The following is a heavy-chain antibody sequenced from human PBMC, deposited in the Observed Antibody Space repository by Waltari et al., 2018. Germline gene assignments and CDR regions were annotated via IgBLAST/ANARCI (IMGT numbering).Heavy chain of an antibody. CDR1: GFTFSRYW. D-gene: IGHD7-27*01. J-gene: IGHJ4*02. CDR2: IESDESRT. Sequence: EVQLVESGGALVQPGGSLRLSCGTSGFTFSRYWMHWVRQAPGEGLMWVSHIESDESRTTYADSVKGRFTISRDNAKNTVYLQMNSLKDEDTAVYYCVRDEPGDGLDYWGQGTRVTVSS. CDR3: VRDEPGDGLDY. V-gene: IGHV3-74*03.